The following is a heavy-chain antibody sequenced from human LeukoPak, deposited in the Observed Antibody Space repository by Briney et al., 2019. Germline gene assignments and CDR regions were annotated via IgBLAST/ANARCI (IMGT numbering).Heavy chain of an antibody. CDR2: ISGSGGST. V-gene: IGHV3-23*01. CDR3: ARDGPSYCGGDCSYFDY. D-gene: IGHD2-21*02. J-gene: IGHJ4*02. CDR1: GFTFSTYA. Sequence: GGSLRLSCAASGFTFSTYAMSWVRQAPVKGLEWVASISGSGGSTYYADSVKGRFTISRDSSKNTLYLQMNSLRAEDTAVYYCARDGPSYCGGDCSYFDYWGQGTLVTVSS.